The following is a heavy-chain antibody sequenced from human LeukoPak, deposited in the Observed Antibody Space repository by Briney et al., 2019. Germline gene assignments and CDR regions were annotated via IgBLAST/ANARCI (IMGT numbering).Heavy chain of an antibody. CDR1: GFTFSSYS. J-gene: IGHJ4*02. V-gene: IGHV3-48*02. D-gene: IGHD2/OR15-2a*01. Sequence: PGGSLRLSCAASGFTFSSYSMNWVRQASGKGLEWVSYISGSSSTIYYADSVRGRFTISRDSAKNSLYLQMNSLRDEDTAVYYCVSFYETYWGRGTLVTVSS. CDR3: VSFYETY. CDR2: ISGSSSTI.